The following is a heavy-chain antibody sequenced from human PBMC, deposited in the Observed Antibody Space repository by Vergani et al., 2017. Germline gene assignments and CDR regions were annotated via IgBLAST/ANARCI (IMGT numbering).Heavy chain of an antibody. D-gene: IGHD3-3*01. CDR2: IYYSGST. CDR1: GGSISSGGYY. CDR3: ARVPCRPDFWSGYYSGTFDY. V-gene: IGHV4-31*01. Sequence: QVQLQESGPGLVKPSQTLSLTCTVSGGSISSGGYYWSWIRQPPGKGLEWIGYIYYSGSTYYNPSLKCLVHISLETSKNQFSLKLSSVTAADTAVYYCARVPCRPDFWSGYYSGTFDYWGQGTLVTVSS. J-gene: IGHJ4*02.